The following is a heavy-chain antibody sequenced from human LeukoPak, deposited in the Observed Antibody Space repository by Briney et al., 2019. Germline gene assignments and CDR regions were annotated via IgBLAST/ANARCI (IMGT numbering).Heavy chain of an antibody. CDR3: ARDRYLDY. V-gene: IGHV3-23*01. J-gene: IGHJ4*02. Sequence: GGSLRLSCSASGFIFTTYAMSWVRQAPGKGLEWVSTLSQAGDDTYYADSVKGRFTFSRDNSKNTLYLQMNSLRDEDTAVYYCARDRYLDYWGQGTLVTVSS. CDR1: GFIFTTYA. CDR2: LSQAGDDT.